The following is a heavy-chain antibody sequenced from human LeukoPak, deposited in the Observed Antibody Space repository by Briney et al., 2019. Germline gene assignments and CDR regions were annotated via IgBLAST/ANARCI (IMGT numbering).Heavy chain of an antibody. CDR3: ARGLYYDILTGSNSLGY. J-gene: IGHJ4*02. D-gene: IGHD3-9*01. V-gene: IGHV4-59*01. CDR1: GGSISSYY. CDR2: IYYGGST. Sequence: IPSETLSLTCTVSGGSISSYYWSWIRQPPGKGLEWIGYIYYGGSTNYNPSLKSRATISVDTSKNQFSLKLSSVTAADTAVYYCARGLYYDILTGSNSLGYWGQGTLVTVSS.